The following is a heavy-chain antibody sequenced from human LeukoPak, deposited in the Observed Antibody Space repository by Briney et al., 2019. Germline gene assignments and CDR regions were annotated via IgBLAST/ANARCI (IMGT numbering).Heavy chain of an antibody. Sequence: GSLRLSCTASGFTFSSYSMNWVRQAQGKGLEWIGSIYYSGSTYYNPSLKSRVTISVDTSKNQFSLKLSSVTAADTAVYYCARGHILSWYGYWGQGTLVTVSS. CDR3: ARGHILSWYGY. D-gene: IGHD6-13*01. V-gene: IGHV4-39*07. J-gene: IGHJ4*02. CDR1: GFTFSSYSMN. CDR2: IYYSGST.